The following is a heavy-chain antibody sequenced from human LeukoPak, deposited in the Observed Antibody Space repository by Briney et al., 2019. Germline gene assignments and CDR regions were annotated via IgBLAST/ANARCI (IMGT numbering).Heavy chain of an antibody. Sequence: GGSLRLSCAASGFTFSSHSMNWVRQAPGKGLEWVSYISSSSSTIYYADSVKGRFTISRDNSKNTLYLQMNNLRAEDTAVYYCAKDRGSSWYHPFDYWGQGTLVTVSS. CDR3: AKDRGSSWYHPFDY. V-gene: IGHV3-48*01. D-gene: IGHD6-13*01. J-gene: IGHJ4*02. CDR1: GFTFSSHS. CDR2: ISSSSSTI.